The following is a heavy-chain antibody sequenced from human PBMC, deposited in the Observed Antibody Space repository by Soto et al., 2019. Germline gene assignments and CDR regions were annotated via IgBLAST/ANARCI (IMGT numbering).Heavy chain of an antibody. V-gene: IGHV3-7*01. CDR1: GFTFSSYW. J-gene: IGHJ6*02. CDR2: IKQDGSEK. D-gene: IGHD2-15*01. Sequence: GGSLRLSCAASGFTFSSYWMSWVRQAPGKGLEWVANIKQDGSEKYYVDSVKGRFTISRDNAKNSLYLQMNSLRAEDTAVYYCARDCGGSCYGYYYYYGMDVWGQGTTVTVSS. CDR3: ARDCGGSCYGYYYYYGMDV.